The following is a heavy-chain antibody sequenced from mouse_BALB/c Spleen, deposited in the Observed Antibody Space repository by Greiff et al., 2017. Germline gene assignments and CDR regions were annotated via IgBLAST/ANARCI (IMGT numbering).Heavy chain of an antibody. D-gene: IGHD2-4*01. CDR3: ARGYDYDGFPYAMDY. V-gene: IGHV5-6-5*01. Sequence: DVQLVESGGGLVKPGGSLKLSCAASGFTFSSYAMSWVRQTPEKRLEWVASISSGGSTYYPDSVKGRFTISRDNARNILYLQMSSLRSEDTAMYYCARGYDYDGFPYAMDYWGQGTSVTVSS. CDR1: GFTFSSYA. CDR2: ISSGGST. J-gene: IGHJ4*01.